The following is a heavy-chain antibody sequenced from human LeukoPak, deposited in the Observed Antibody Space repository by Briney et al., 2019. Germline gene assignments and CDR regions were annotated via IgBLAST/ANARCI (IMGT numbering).Heavy chain of an antibody. CDR2: INHSGST. CDR3: ARTPKYYYDSSGRLDY. D-gene: IGHD3-22*01. Sequence: KSSETLSLTCAVYGGSFSGYYWSWIRQPPGKGLEWIGEINHSGSTNYNPSLKSRVTISVDTSKNQFSLKLSSVTAADTAVYYWARTPKYYYDSSGRLDYWGQGTLVTVSS. CDR1: GGSFSGYY. V-gene: IGHV4-34*01. J-gene: IGHJ4*02.